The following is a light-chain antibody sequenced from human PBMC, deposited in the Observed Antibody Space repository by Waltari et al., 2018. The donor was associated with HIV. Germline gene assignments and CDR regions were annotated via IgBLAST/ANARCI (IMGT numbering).Light chain of an antibody. CDR2: DDS. CDR1: NIGSKS. Sequence: SYVLAQPPSVSVAPGQTARITCGGDNIGSKSVHWYQQKPGQAPLLGVYDDSDRPSGIPERCSGSNSGNTATLTISRVEAGDEADYYCQVWDSSSDDWVFGGGTKVTVL. V-gene: IGLV3-21*02. J-gene: IGLJ3*02. CDR3: QVWDSSSDDWV.